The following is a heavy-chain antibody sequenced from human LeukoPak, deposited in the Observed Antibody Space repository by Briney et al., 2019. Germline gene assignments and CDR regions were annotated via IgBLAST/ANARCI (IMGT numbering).Heavy chain of an antibody. Sequence: PGGSLRLSCAASGFTFSSYGMHWVRQAPGKGLEWVAVISYDGSNKYYADSVKGRFTISRDNSKNTLYLQMNSLRAEDTAVYYCAKTPLRAYYGMDVWGQGTTVTVSS. CDR3: AKTPLRAYYGMDV. CDR2: ISYDGSNK. D-gene: IGHD5/OR15-5a*01. V-gene: IGHV3-30*18. CDR1: GFTFSSYG. J-gene: IGHJ6*02.